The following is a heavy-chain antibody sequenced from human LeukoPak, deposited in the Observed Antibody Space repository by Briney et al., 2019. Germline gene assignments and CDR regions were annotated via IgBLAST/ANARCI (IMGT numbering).Heavy chain of an antibody. Sequence: GGSLRLSCAASGFTFSSYGMHWVRQAPGKGLEWVAVISYDGSNKYYADSVKGRFTISRDNSKNTLYLQMNSLRAEDTAVYYCAREGAGWNYYGSNWFDPWGQGTLVTVSS. J-gene: IGHJ5*02. D-gene: IGHD3-10*01. V-gene: IGHV3-30*03. CDR3: AREGAGWNYYGSNWFDP. CDR2: ISYDGSNK. CDR1: GFTFSSYG.